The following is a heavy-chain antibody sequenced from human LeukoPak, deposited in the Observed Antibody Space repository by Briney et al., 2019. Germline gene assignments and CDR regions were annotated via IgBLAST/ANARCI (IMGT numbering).Heavy chain of an antibody. CDR2: IYHSGST. Sequence: PSETLSLTCTVSGYSISSGYYWGWIRQPPGKGLEWIGSIYHSGSTYYNPSLKSRVIISVDTSKNQFSLKLNPVTAADTAVYFCARTGRNFGDVVDYWGQGTLVTVSS. CDR3: ARTGRNFGDVVDY. V-gene: IGHV4-38-2*02. D-gene: IGHD3-10*01. CDR1: GYSISSGYY. J-gene: IGHJ4*02.